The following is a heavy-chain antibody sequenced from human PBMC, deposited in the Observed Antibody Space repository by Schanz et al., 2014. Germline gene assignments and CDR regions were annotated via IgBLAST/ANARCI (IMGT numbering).Heavy chain of an antibody. CDR1: GYTFTAYF. Sequence: QVQLVQSGAEVKKPGASVKVSCKASGYTFTAYFIHWVRQAPGQGLEWMGRIIPIVDITNYAQKFLGRVTITADKSTSTAYMELKSLRSADTAVYYCATIGVNDYWRFGLDLWGQGTTVTVSS. D-gene: IGHD3-16*01. CDR2: IIPIVDIT. V-gene: IGHV1-69*09. CDR3: ATIGVNDYWRFGLDL. J-gene: IGHJ6*02.